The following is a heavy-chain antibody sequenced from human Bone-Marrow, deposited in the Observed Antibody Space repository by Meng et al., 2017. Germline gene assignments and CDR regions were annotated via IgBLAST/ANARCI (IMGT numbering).Heavy chain of an antibody. J-gene: IGHJ5*02. V-gene: IGHV1-69*05. CDR3: ARVGYDYVWGSYRSWFDP. CDR2: IIPIFGTA. Sequence: VQLGSCRAEVRRPGSSVKVSCKASGGTFSSYAISWVRQAPGQGLEWMGGIIPIFGTANYAQKFQGRVTIPTDESTSTAYMELSSLRSEETAVYYCARVGYDYVWGSYRSWFDPWGQGTLVTVSS. CDR1: GGTFSSYA. D-gene: IGHD3-16*02.